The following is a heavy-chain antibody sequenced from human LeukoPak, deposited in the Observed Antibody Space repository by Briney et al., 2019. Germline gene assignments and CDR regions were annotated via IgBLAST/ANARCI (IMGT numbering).Heavy chain of an antibody. CDR1: GYTSTSYY. J-gene: IGHJ3*02. CDR2: INPSGGST. Sequence: GASVKVSCKASGYTSTSYYMHWVRQAPGQGLEWMGIINPSGGSTSYAQKFQGRVTMTRDMSTSTVYMELSSLRSEDTAVYYCARGRNYYDSSGYYVLSAFDIWGQGTMVTVSS. CDR3: ARGRNYYDSSGYYVLSAFDI. V-gene: IGHV1-46*01. D-gene: IGHD3-22*01.